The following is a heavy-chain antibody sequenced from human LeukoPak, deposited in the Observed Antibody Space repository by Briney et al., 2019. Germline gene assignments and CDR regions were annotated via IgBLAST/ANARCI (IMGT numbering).Heavy chain of an antibody. J-gene: IGHJ6*03. CDR3: AREGAAPMYYYYMDV. D-gene: IGHD2-2*01. V-gene: IGHV4-34*01. CDR2: INHSGST. Sequence: KPSQTLSLTCAVYGGSFSGYYWSWIRQPPGKGLEWIGEINHSGSTNYNPSLKSRVTISVDTSKNQFSLKLNSVTAADTAVYYCAREGAAPMYYYYMDVWGKGTTVTVSS. CDR1: GGSFSGYY.